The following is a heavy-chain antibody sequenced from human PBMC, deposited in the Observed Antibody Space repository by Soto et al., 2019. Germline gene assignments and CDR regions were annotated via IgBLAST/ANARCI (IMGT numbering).Heavy chain of an antibody. CDR3: ARARLGYDYVWGAIRGGYYFDY. CDR2: IKSRGGGGTT. J-gene: IGHJ4*02. V-gene: IGHV3-15*01. Sequence: EVQVVESGGGLVKPGGSLRLSCATSGFTFSDAWMGWVRQAPGKGLEWVGRIKSRGGGGTTDYAAPVKGRFTISRDDAKMTVYLQMNSLRAEDTAVYYCARARLGYDYVWGAIRGGYYFDYWGQGTLVTVSS. CDR1: GFTFSDAW. D-gene: IGHD3-16*01.